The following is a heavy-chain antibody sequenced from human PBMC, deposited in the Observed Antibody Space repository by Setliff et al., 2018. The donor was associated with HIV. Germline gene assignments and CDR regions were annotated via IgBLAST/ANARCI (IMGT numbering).Heavy chain of an antibody. J-gene: IGHJ4*02. V-gene: IGHV3-74*01. D-gene: IGHD3-22*01. Sequence: GGSLRLSCAASGFTFSTYWMHWVRQSPGKGLVWVSRINSDGSNKYYADSMTGRFTISRDNSKNTLYLQMNSLRAEDTAVYYCAKGTYSYDSSGPDYWGQGTLVTVSS. CDR1: GFTFSTYW. CDR3: AKGTYSYDSSGPDY. CDR2: INSDGSNK.